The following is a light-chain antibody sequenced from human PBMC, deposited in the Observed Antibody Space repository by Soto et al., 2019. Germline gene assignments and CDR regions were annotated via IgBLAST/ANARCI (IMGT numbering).Light chain of an antibody. CDR1: SGHSSYA. Sequence: QLVLTQSPSASASLGASVKLTCTLSSGHSSYAIAWHQQQPEKGPRYLMKLNSDGSHSKGDGIPDRFSGSSSGAERYLTIASLRSGDEADYYCQTWGTGTRGVFGGGTKLTVL. CDR2: LNSDGSH. V-gene: IGLV4-69*01. CDR3: QTWGTGTRGV. J-gene: IGLJ3*02.